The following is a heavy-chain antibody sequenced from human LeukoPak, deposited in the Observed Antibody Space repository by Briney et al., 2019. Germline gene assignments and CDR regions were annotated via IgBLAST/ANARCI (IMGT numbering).Heavy chain of an antibody. CDR1: GFTFSSYE. CDR2: ISSSGSTI. Sequence: GGSLRLSCAASGFTFSSYEMNWVRQAPGKGLEWVSYISSSGSTIYYADSVKGRFTISRDNAKISLYLQMNSLRAEDTAVYYCAELGITMIGGVWGKGTTVTISS. V-gene: IGHV3-48*03. J-gene: IGHJ6*04. CDR3: AELGITMIGGV. D-gene: IGHD3-10*02.